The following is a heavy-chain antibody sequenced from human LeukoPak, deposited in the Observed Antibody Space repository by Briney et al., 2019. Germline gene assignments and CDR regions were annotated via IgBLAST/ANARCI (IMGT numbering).Heavy chain of an antibody. Sequence: ASVKVSCKASGYTFTSYGISWVRQAPGQGLEWMGWINAYSGNTNYAQKLQGRVTMTTDTSTSTAYMELRSLGSDDTAVYYCARDDSSSRPDYYYYYYYMDVWGKGTTVTVSS. D-gene: IGHD6-13*01. V-gene: IGHV1-18*01. CDR1: GYTFTSYG. J-gene: IGHJ6*03. CDR2: INAYSGNT. CDR3: ARDDSSSRPDYYYYYYYMDV.